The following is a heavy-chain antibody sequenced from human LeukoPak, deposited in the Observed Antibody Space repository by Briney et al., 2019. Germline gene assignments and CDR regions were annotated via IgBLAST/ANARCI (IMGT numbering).Heavy chain of an antibody. D-gene: IGHD3-10*01. CDR3: AKDLGSGLGFDY. CDR2: ISVTGGST. V-gene: IGHV3-23*01. Sequence: GGSLRLSCAASGFTFSSYAMSWVRQAPGKGLEWVSSISVTGGSTYYADSVKGRFTISRDNSKNTLHLQMNSLRAEDTAVYYCAKDLGSGLGFDYWGRGTLVTVSS. CDR1: GFTFSSYA. J-gene: IGHJ4*02.